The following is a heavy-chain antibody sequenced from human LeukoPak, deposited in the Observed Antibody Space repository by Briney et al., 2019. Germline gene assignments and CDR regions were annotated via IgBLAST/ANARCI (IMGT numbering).Heavy chain of an antibody. J-gene: IGHJ4*02. CDR2: IRGIGGIT. CDR1: GFTFSSYA. Sequence: GGSLTLSCAASGFTFSSYAMSWVRQAPGKGLEWVSAIRGIGGITYYADSVKGRFTISRDNSKNTLYLQMNSLRAEDTAVYYCAKDWVAAAGYFDYWGQGTLVTVSS. CDR3: AKDWVAAAGYFDY. V-gene: IGHV3-23*01. D-gene: IGHD6-13*01.